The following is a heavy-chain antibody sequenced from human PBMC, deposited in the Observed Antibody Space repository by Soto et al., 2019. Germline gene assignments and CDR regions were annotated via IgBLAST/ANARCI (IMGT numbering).Heavy chain of an antibody. J-gene: IGHJ3*02. V-gene: IGHV5-10-1*01. CDR1: GYSFTSYW. CDR2: IDPSDSYT. Sequence: GASLKISCKGSGYSFTSYWISWVRQMPGKGLEWMGRIDPSDSYTNYSPSFQGHVTISADKSISTAYLQWSSLKASDTAMYYCARHDKSVAGSPTDAFDIWGQGTMVTVSS. D-gene: IGHD6-19*01. CDR3: ARHDKSVAGSPTDAFDI.